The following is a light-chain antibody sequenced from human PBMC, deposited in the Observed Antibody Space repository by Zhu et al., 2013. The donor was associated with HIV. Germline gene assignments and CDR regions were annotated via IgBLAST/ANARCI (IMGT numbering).Light chain of an antibody. V-gene: IGKV1-12*01. CDR3: QHYSLYSHN. CDR2: AAS. Sequence: DIQMTQSPSSVSASVGDRVTITCRASQGISSWLAWYQQKPGKAPKLLIYAASTLQSGVPSRFSGSGYGTEFTLTISSLQPDDFATYYCQHYSLYSHNFGPGTKVEIK. CDR1: QGISSW. J-gene: IGKJ2*01.